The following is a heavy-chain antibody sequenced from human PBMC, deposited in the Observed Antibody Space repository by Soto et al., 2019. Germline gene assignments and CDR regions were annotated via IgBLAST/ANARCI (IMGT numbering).Heavy chain of an antibody. J-gene: IGHJ4*02. CDR2: IYYSGST. D-gene: IGHD2-8*01. Sequence: SETLSLTCTVSGGSISSSSYYWGWIRQPPGKGLEWIGSIYYSGSTYYNPSLKSRVTISVDTSKNQFSLKLSSVTAADTAVYYCARSIRSCTNGVCPVKYWGQGTLVTVSS. CDR1: GGSISSSSYY. V-gene: IGHV4-39*01. CDR3: ARSIRSCTNGVCPVKY.